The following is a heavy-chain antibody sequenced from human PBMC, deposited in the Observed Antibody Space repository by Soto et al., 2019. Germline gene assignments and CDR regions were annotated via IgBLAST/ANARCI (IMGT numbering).Heavy chain of an antibody. V-gene: IGHV1-3*01. D-gene: IGHD3-22*01. CDR2: INAGNGNT. J-gene: IGHJ4*02. CDR1: GYSFTSYA. CDR3: ARGSITMIVVAHFDY. Sequence: ASVKVSCKASGYSFTSYAMHWVRQAPGQRLEWMGWINAGNGNTKYSQKFQGRVTITRDTSASTAYMELSSLRSEDAAVYYCARGSITMIVVAHFDYWGQGTLVTSPQ.